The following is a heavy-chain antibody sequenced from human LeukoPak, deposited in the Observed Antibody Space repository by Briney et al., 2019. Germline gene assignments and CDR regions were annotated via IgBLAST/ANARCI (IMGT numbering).Heavy chain of an antibody. D-gene: IGHD1-14*01. J-gene: IGHJ6*03. V-gene: IGHV3-7*01. CDR3: ARDRGNQRGYYYYYMDV. Sequence: GGSLRLSCEGSGFSFSSYWMTWVRQSPGKGPEWVANIKQDESERYTVDSVKGRFTISRDNAKNSLYLQMNSLRAEDTAVYYCARDRGNQRGYYYYYMDVWGKGTTVTVSS. CDR1: GFSFSSYW. CDR2: IKQDESER.